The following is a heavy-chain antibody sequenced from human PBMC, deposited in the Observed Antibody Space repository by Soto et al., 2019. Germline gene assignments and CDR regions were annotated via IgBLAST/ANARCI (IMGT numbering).Heavy chain of an antibody. CDR2: IDPSDSYT. J-gene: IGHJ4*02. CDR1: GYGFTSYW. V-gene: IGHV5-10-1*01. D-gene: IGHD6-19*01. CDR3: ARHSSYSSDWYSGLF. Sequence: GESLKISCKGSGYGFTSYWISWVRQMPGKCLEWMGRIDPSDSYTNYSPSFQGHVTISADKSISTAYLQWSSLKASDTAMYYCARHSSYSSDWYSGLFWGQGTLVTVSS.